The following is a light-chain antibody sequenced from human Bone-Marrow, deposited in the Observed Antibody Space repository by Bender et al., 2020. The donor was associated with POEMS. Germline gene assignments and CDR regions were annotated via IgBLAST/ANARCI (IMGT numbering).Light chain of an antibody. J-gene: IGLJ1*01. V-gene: IGLV3-25*03. CDR3: QSADSSGTYF. CDR2: RDS. Sequence: SSELTQPPSVSVSPGQTARITCSGDALTNQYAYWYQQKPGQAPVLVIQRDSERPSGIPERFSGSSSGTTVTLTISGVQAEDEADYYCQSADSSGTYFFGTGTMLTVL. CDR1: ALTNQY.